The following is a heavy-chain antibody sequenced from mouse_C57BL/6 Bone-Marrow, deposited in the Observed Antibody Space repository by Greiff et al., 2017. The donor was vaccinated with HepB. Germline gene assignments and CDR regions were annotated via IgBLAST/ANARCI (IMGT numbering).Heavy chain of an antibody. CDR1: GYAFTNYL. D-gene: IGHD4-1*01. CDR3: ARWRTGLDY. CDR2: INPGSGGT. Sequence: VQVVESGAELVRPGPSVKVSCKASGYAFTNYLIEWVKQRPGQGLEWIGVINPGSGGTNYNEKFKGKATLTADKSSSTAYMQLSSLTSEDSAVYFCARWRTGLDYWGQGTTLTVSS. V-gene: IGHV1-54*01. J-gene: IGHJ2*01.